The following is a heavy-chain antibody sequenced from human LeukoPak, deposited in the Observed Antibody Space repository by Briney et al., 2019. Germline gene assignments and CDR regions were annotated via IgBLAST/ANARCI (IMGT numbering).Heavy chain of an antibody. Sequence: SETLSLTCTVSGGSISSSSYYWSWIRQPPGKGLEWIGYIYYSGSTNYNPSLKSRVTISVDTSKNQFSLKLSSVTAADTAVYYCARVGTGTTVYYYMDVWGKGTTVTVSS. D-gene: IGHD1-7*01. CDR2: IYYSGST. CDR1: GGSISSSSYY. J-gene: IGHJ6*03. CDR3: ARVGTGTTVYYYMDV. V-gene: IGHV4-61*01.